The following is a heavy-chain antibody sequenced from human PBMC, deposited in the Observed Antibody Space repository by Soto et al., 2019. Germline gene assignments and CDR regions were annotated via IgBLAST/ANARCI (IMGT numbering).Heavy chain of an antibody. Sequence: QVQLQESGPGLVKPSETLSLTCTVSGASINSGGYYWSWIRQLPGKGLEWIGYIYFSGSTYYNPSLESRVTISLDTSQNQFSLKLSSVTAADTAMYFCASGDAWAALLAPWGQGILVTVSS. D-gene: IGHD4-17*01. CDR1: GASINSGGYY. J-gene: IGHJ5*02. CDR2: IYFSGST. V-gene: IGHV4-31*03. CDR3: ASGDAWAALLAP.